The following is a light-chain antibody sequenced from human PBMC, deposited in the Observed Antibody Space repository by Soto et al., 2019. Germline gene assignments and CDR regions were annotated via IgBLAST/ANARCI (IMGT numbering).Light chain of an antibody. CDR1: RSNIGEGYE. Sequence: QSVLTQPPSVSEAAGQRVTISCTGSRSNIGEGYEPHWYQQVPGTAPKLLIYENNNRPSGVPDRFSGSKSGTSASLAITGLQAEDEDEYYCQSYNSSLSGYVVGTGTKVTVL. CDR2: ENN. V-gene: IGLV1-40*01. J-gene: IGLJ1*01. CDR3: QSYNSSLSGYV.